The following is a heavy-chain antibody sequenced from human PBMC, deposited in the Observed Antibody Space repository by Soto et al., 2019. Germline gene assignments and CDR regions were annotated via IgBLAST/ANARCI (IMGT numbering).Heavy chain of an antibody. J-gene: IGHJ2*01. CDR1: GYTFTSYA. CDR2: INAGNGNT. CDR3: ARAYCSSTRCYAGDWYFDL. Sequence: QVQLVQSGAEVKKPGASVKVSCKASGYTFTSYAMHWVRQAPGQRLEWMGWINAGNGNTKYSQKFQGRVTITRDTSASTAYMELSSLRSEDTAVYYCARAYCSSTRCYAGDWYFDLWGRGTLVTVSS. D-gene: IGHD2-2*01. V-gene: IGHV1-3*01.